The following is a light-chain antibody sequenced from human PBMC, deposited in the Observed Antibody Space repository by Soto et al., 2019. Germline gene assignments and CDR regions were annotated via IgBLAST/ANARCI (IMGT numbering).Light chain of an antibody. CDR3: QQSYSTPRT. CDR2: AAS. J-gene: IGKJ1*01. V-gene: IGKV1-39*01. CDR1: QSISSY. Sequence: DIQMTQSPSSLSASVGDRVTITCRASQSISSYLNWYQQKPGKAPKLLIYAASSLQSGVPSRFSGRGSGTDFTLTISSLQPEDFATYYCQQSYSTPRTFCQGTKVEIK.